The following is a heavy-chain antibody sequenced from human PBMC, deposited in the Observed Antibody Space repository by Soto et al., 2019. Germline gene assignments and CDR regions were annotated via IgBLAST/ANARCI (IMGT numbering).Heavy chain of an antibody. CDR3: ARDKGAIGDIVVVVAAAFDY. D-gene: IGHD2-15*01. CDR1: GDSVSSNSAA. Sequence: QVQLQQSGPGLVKPSQTLSLTCAISGDSVSSNSAAWNWIRQSPSRGLEWLGRTYYRSKWYNDYAVSVKSRITIHPDTSKHQFSRLLNSVTAEDTAVYYCARDKGAIGDIVVVVAAAFDYWGQGTLVTVSS. J-gene: IGHJ4*02. V-gene: IGHV6-1*01. CDR2: TYYRSKWYN.